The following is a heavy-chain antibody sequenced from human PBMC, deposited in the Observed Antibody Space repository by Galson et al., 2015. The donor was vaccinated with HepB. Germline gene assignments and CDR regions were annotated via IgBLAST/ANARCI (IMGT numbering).Heavy chain of an antibody. Sequence: SVKVSCKASGGTFSSYAISWVRQAPGQGLEWMGGIIPIFGTANYAQKFQGRVTITADESTSTAYMELSSLRSDDTAVYYCARDNSSSWYYFDYWGQGTLVTVSS. J-gene: IGHJ4*02. CDR2: IIPIFGTA. CDR3: ARDNSSSWYYFDY. D-gene: IGHD6-13*01. CDR1: GGTFSSYA. V-gene: IGHV1-69*13.